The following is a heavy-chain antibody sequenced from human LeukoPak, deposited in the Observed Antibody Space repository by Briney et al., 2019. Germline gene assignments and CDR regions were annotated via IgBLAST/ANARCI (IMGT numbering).Heavy chain of an antibody. J-gene: IGHJ4*02. CDR3: ASLTGYYEPRFDY. CDR1: GGSIRSHY. D-gene: IGHD3-9*01. CDR2: IYYTGST. V-gene: IGHV4-59*11. Sequence: SETLSLTCTVSGGSIRSHYWSWIRQPPGKGLEWIGYIYYTGSTNYNPSLKSRATISVDTSKNQFSLNLNSVTAADTAVYYCASLTGYYEPRFDYWGQGTLVTVSS.